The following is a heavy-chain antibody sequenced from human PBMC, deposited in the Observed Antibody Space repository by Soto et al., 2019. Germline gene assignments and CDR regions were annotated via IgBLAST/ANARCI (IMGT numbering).Heavy chain of an antibody. V-gene: IGHV3-53*01. J-gene: IGHJ4*02. CDR2: IDSIGYT. Sequence: EVQLVESGGGLIQPGGSLRLSCAASGFNVSTNYMSWVRQPPGRGLECVSVIDSIGYTYYADFVKGLFTISRDNSKITLYLQMGSLSAEDAADCYCAGVLWSVQGVRWGQGTLVTVSS. D-gene: IGHD3-10*01. CDR3: AGVLWSVQGVR. CDR1: GFNVSTNY.